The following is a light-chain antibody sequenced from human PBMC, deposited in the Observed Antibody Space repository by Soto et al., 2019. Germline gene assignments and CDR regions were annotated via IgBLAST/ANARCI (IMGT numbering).Light chain of an antibody. CDR1: ISDIGSYDL. V-gene: IGLV2-23*01. CDR3: CSYAGSVTYVV. J-gene: IGLJ2*01. CDR2: EGS. Sequence: QSALTQPASVSGSPGQSITISCTGTISDIGSYDLVSWYQQHPARAPKLIIYEGSKRPSGVSMRFSGSKSGYTASLTISGLQAEDEADYFCCSYAGSVTYVVFGGGTQLTVL.